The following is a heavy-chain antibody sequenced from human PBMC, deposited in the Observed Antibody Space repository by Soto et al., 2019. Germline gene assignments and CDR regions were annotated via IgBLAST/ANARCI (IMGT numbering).Heavy chain of an antibody. V-gene: IGHV2-5*01. J-gene: IGHJ3*01. CDR1: GFSLSTSGVG. Sequence: QGTLKESGPTLVKPTQTLTLTCSFSGFSLSTSGVGVGWIRQSPGKALEWLALIYWSGYEHYRPSLKSRLSITNHPSKTHVVLNRPDIVPVDTATYYCARGIEILPVFAFDFWGKGPMVTVSS. CDR3: ARGIEILPVFAFDF. CDR2: IYWSGYE.